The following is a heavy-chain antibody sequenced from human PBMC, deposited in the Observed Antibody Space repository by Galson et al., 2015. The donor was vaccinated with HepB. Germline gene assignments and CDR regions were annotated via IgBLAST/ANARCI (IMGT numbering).Heavy chain of an antibody. CDR2: ISTDSSYI. J-gene: IGHJ4*02. D-gene: IGHD7-27*01. Sequence: SLRLSCAASGFTFSIYNVIWVRQAPGKGLEWVSSISTDSSYIYYADSVKGRFTISRDNAKNSLYLQMNSLRAEDTAVYYCARDPPLGTPFDYWGQGTLVTVSS. V-gene: IGHV3-21*01. CDR1: GFTFSIYN. CDR3: ARDPPLGTPFDY.